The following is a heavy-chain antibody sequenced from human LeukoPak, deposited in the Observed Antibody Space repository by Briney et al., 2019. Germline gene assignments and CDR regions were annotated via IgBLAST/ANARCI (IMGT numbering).Heavy chain of an antibody. V-gene: IGHV4-4*07. CDR2: IYTSGST. Sequence: SETLSLTCTVSGGSISDYYWSWIRQPAAKGLEWIGPIYTSGSTNYNPSLESRVTMSVDTSKKQFALKLSSVTAADTAVYYCARGYGSGSYGADYWGQGTLVTVSS. CDR3: ARGYGSGSYGADY. CDR1: GGSISDYY. J-gene: IGHJ4*02. D-gene: IGHD3-10*01.